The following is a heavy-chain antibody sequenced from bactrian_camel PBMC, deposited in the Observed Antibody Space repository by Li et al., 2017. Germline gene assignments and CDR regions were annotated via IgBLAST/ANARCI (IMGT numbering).Heavy chain of an antibody. CDR1: DYTTTVGC. V-gene: IGHV3S53*01. J-gene: IGHJ4*01. CDR3: AANECPVVGTFATWEYNF. D-gene: IGHD4*01. Sequence: HVQLVESGGGSVQAGESLRLSCEAPDYTTTVGCMGWFRQAPGREREGVAGIDSDGTTEYADFVKGRFAILKDNAKNTLYLQMTNLRPDDTSMYICAANECPVVGTFATWEYNFWGQGTQVTVS. CDR2: IDSDGTT.